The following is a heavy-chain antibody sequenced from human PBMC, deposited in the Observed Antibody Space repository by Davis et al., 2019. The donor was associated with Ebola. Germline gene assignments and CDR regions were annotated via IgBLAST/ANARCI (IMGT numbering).Heavy chain of an antibody. CDR3: ARRSSQALD. V-gene: IGHV3-48*01. J-gene: IGHJ4*02. CDR1: GFTFSTYA. Sequence: GGSLRLSCAASGFTFSTYAMNWVRQAPGKGLERVSYMSHSSNTIYYADSVKGRFTISRDNSKNTLYLQMNSLRAEDTAVYYCARRSSQALDWGQGTLVTVSS. D-gene: IGHD6-6*01. CDR2: MSHSSNTI.